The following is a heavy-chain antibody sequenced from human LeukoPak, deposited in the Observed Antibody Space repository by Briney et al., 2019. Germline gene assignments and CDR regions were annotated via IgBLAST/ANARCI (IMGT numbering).Heavy chain of an antibody. Sequence: ASVKVSCKASGYTFTSYDINWVRQATGQGLEWMGWMNPNSGYTGYAQKFQGRVTMTRNTSISTAYMELSSLRSEDTAVYYCARGPPRYYYGSGSFYGMDVWGQGTTVTVSS. CDR3: ARGPPRYYYGSGSFYGMDV. J-gene: IGHJ6*02. V-gene: IGHV1-8*01. CDR2: MNPNSGYT. D-gene: IGHD3-10*01. CDR1: GYTFTSYD.